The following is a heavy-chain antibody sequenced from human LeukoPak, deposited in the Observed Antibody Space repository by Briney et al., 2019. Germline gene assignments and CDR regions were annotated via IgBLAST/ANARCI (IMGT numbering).Heavy chain of an antibody. V-gene: IGHV1-18*01. CDR2: ISAYNGNP. D-gene: IGHD3-22*01. CDR1: GYSFTNCG. J-gene: IGHJ4*02. Sequence: ASVKVSCKASGYSFTNCGISWVRQAPGQGLEWMGWISAYNGNPNYAQKLQGRVTMTTDTSTSTAYMELRSLRSDDTAVYYCARDCDRSGYYCYWGQGTLVTVSS. CDR3: ARDCDRSGYYCY.